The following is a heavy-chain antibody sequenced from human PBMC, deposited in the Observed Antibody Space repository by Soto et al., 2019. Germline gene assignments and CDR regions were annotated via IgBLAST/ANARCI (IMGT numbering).Heavy chain of an antibody. V-gene: IGHV1-69*01. D-gene: IGHD2-2*01. J-gene: IGHJ6*02. CDR1: GGTFSSYA. CDR3: ATLYCSSTSCYSSGYYGMDV. CDR2: IIPIFGTA. Sequence: QVQLVQSGAEVNKPGSSVKVSCKASGGTFSSYAISWVRQAPGQGLEWMGGIIPIFGTANYAQKFQGRVTITAGESTSTAYMERSSLRSEYTAVYYCATLYCSSTSCYSSGYYGMDVWGQGTTVTVSS.